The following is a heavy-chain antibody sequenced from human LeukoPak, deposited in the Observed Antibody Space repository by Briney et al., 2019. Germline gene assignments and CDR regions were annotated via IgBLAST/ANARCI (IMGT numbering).Heavy chain of an antibody. CDR1: QFTFSSHA. CDR2: MSFDGSHI. J-gene: IGHJ6*03. D-gene: IGHD3-16*01. V-gene: IGHV3-30*01. Sequence: GGSLRLSCAASQFTFSSHAMNWVRQAPGKGLDWVAVMSFDGSHIYYAHSVKGRFTISRDNSNNTLFLQMNSLNADDTAVYYCARGGTYYYQYYYMDAWGKGTTVTVSS. CDR3: ARGGTYYYQYYYMDA.